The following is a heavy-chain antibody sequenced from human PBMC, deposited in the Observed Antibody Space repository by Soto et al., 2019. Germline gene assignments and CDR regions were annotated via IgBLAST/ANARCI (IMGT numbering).Heavy chain of an antibody. CDR2: ISYDGNNK. Sequence: QVQLVESGGGVVQPGTSLRLSCAGSGFPFSAEAMHWVRQAPGKGLEWVAAISYDGNNKNHADSVKGRFTVSRDNSKNTLYLQIYSLTPEDTAVYYCARGYSSGWCLDYWGQGSLVTVSS. CDR1: GFPFSAEA. D-gene: IGHD6-13*01. V-gene: IGHV3-30-3*01. J-gene: IGHJ4*02. CDR3: ARGYSSGWCLDY.